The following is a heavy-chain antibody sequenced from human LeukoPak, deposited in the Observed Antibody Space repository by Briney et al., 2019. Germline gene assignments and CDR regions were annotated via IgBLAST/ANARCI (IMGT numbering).Heavy chain of an antibody. J-gene: IGHJ4*02. Sequence: GGSLRLSCAASGFTFSSYAMSWVRQAPGKGLEWVSVIYSGGSTYYADSVKGRFTISRHNSKNTLYLQMNSLRAEDTAVYYCATVDTATWYFDYWGQGTLVTVSS. CDR1: GFTFSSYA. CDR3: ATVDTATWYFDY. D-gene: IGHD5-18*01. V-gene: IGHV3-53*04. CDR2: IYSGGST.